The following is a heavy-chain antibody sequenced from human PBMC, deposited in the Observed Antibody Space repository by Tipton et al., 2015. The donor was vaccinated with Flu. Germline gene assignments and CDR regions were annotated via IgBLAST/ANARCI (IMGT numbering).Heavy chain of an antibody. CDR2: INPSDNGT. CDR1: GYTFTVHY. V-gene: IGHV1-2*02. D-gene: IGHD5-24*01. J-gene: IGHJ3*02. CDR3: ARDGAGYNGAFDM. Sequence: QVQLVQSGAEVMKPGASVKVSCKGSGYTFTVHYMHWVRQAPGQGLEWMGWINPSDNGTRYSQKFQGRVTMTRDTSISTVYMELTRLSSDDTAVYYCARDGAGYNGAFDMWGQGTMVIVSS.